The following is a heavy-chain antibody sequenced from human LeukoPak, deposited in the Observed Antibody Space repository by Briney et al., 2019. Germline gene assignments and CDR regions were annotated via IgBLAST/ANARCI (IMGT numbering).Heavy chain of an antibody. CDR2: IYTSGIT. J-gene: IGHJ4*02. Sequence: GGSLRLSCAVSGFTVSSNFMSWVREAPGKGPEWVSVIYTSGITYYADSVRGRFTISRDNSKNTLYLQMDSLTAEDTAVYYCAREDAGGTYSFDYWGQGTLVTVSS. CDR1: GFTVSSNF. V-gene: IGHV3-66*01. CDR3: AREDAGGTYSFDY. D-gene: IGHD1-26*01.